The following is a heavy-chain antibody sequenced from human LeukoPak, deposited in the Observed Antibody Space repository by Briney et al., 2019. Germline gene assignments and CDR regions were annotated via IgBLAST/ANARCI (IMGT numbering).Heavy chain of an antibody. CDR3: ARGLPKPDYYYYMDV. D-gene: IGHD2-21*01. CDR1: GYTFTGYY. CDR2: INPNSGGT. Sequence: GASVKVSCKASGYTFTGYYMHWVRQAPGQGLEWMGWINPNSGGTNYAQKFQGRVTMTRDTSISTAYMELSRLRSDDTAVYYCARGLPKPDYYYYMDVWGKGTTVTVSS. V-gene: IGHV1-2*02. J-gene: IGHJ6*03.